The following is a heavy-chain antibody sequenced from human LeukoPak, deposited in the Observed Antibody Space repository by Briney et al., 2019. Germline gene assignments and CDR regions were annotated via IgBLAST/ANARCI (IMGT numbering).Heavy chain of an antibody. Sequence: SQTLSLTCTVSGGSISSGNYYWSWIRKPAGKGLEWIGRIYTSGSTNYNPSLKSRVTISVDTSKNQFSLKLSSVTAADTAVYYCAREEVSAIWAFDIWGQGTMVTVSS. D-gene: IGHD6-25*01. CDR1: GGSISSGNYY. J-gene: IGHJ3*02. CDR3: AREEVSAIWAFDI. CDR2: IYTSGST. V-gene: IGHV4-61*02.